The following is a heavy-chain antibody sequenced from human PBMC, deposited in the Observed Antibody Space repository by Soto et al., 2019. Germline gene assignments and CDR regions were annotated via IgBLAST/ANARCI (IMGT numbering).Heavy chain of an antibody. V-gene: IGHV1-2*02. D-gene: IGHD6-19*01. CDR2: INPKGGDT. CDR1: GYTLTGYY. J-gene: IGHJ4*02. Sequence: ASVKVSCKASGYTLTGYYMNWVRQAPGQGLEWMGWINPKGGDTRCAQKFQGRVTMTRDTSISTAYMELSRLRSDDTAVYYCARDLAGNDYFDYWGQGTLVTVSS. CDR3: ARDLAGNDYFDY.